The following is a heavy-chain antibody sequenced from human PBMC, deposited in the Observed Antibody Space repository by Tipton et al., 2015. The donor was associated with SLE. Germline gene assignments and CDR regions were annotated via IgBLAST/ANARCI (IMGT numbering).Heavy chain of an antibody. Sequence: GASLSSYYWSWIRQPAGKGLEWIGRIFTSGNTNYSPSLKSRVTMSVDTSKNQFSLNLSSVTAADTAVYYCVRGEGSGSWGQGTLVTVSS. CDR1: GASLSSYY. J-gene: IGHJ4*02. CDR2: IFTSGNT. V-gene: IGHV4-4*07. CDR3: VRGEGSGS. D-gene: IGHD2-15*01.